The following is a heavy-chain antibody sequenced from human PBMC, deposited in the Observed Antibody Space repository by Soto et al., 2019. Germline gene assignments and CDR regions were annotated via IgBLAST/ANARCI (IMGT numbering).Heavy chain of an antibody. CDR3: ATVVVAAKRLYYYYGMDV. V-gene: IGHV1-69*13. D-gene: IGHD2-15*01. CDR1: GGSFSSYA. CDR2: IIPIFGTA. Sequence: SVKVSCKASGGSFSSYAISWVRQAPGQGLEWMGGIIPIFGTANYAQKFQGRVTITADESTSTAYMELSSLRSEDTAVYYCATVVVAAKRLYYYYGMDVWGQGTTVTSP. J-gene: IGHJ6*02.